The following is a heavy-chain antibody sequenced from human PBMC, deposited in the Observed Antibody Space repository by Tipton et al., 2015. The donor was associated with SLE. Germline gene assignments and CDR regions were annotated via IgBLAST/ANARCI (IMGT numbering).Heavy chain of an antibody. J-gene: IGHJ4*02. CDR2: ISRSGDDI. Sequence: GSLRLSCAASGFIFSSYSMNWVRLAPGMGLEWVASISRSGDDIYYADSLQGRFTISRDNAKNSLFLQMNSLRVEDTAVYYCARVRGDKLRPLEYWGQGALVTVSS. CDR3: ARVRGDKLRPLEY. CDR1: GFIFSSYS. D-gene: IGHD7-27*01. V-gene: IGHV3-21*01.